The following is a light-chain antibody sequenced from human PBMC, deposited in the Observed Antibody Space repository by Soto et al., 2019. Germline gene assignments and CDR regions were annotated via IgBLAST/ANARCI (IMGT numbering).Light chain of an antibody. CDR3: CSYVGRNTYV. V-gene: IGLV2-8*01. Sequence: SALTQPPSASGSPGQSVTISCTGTSSDIGVYNYVSWYQQHPGKAPKLIIFDVSKRPSGVPNRFSGSKSGNTASLTISGLRAEDEADYYCCSYVGRNTYVFGTGTKVTVL. CDR1: SSDIGVYNY. CDR2: DVS. J-gene: IGLJ1*01.